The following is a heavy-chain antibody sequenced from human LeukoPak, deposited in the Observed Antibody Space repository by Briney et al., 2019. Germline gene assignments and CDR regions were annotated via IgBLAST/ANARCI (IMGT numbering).Heavy chain of an antibody. V-gene: IGHV1-69*06. CDR3: ATGYSSGWVGYYMDV. CDR2: IIPIFGTA. D-gene: IGHD6-19*01. Sequence: SVKVSCKASGGTFSSYAISWVRQAPGQGLECMGGIIPIFGTANYAQKFQGRVTITADKSTSTAYMELSSLRSEDTAVYYCATGYSSGWVGYYMDVWGKGTTVTVSS. J-gene: IGHJ6*03. CDR1: GGTFSSYA.